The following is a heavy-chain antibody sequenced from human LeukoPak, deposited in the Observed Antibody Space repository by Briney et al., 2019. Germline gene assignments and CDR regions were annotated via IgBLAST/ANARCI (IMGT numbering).Heavy chain of an antibody. CDR1: GYSISSGYY. CDR2: IYHSGST. Sequence: SETLSLTCSVSGYSISSGYYWGWIRQPPGKGLEWIGSIYHSGSTYYNPSLKGRVTISVDTSKNQFSLKLSSVTAADTAVYYCAREGYSYVLVEMATISAFDIWGQGTMVTVSS. V-gene: IGHV4-38-2*02. D-gene: IGHD5-24*01. J-gene: IGHJ3*02. CDR3: AREGYSYVLVEMATISAFDI.